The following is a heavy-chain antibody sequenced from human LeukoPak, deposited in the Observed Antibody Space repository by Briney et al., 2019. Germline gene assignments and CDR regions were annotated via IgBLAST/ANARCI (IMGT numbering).Heavy chain of an antibody. D-gene: IGHD6-13*01. CDR2: IQSDESSE. CDR3: AREYSGRCIHAFHS. J-gene: IGHJ3*02. Sequence: GGSLRLSCAASGFTFSSYAMHWVRQAPGKGLEWVAFIQSDESSEYYADSVKGRFTVSRDNSKDTVYLQMNSLRAEDTAVYYCAREYSGRCIHAFHSWGQGTTVTVSS. V-gene: IGHV3-33*08. CDR1: GFTFSSYA.